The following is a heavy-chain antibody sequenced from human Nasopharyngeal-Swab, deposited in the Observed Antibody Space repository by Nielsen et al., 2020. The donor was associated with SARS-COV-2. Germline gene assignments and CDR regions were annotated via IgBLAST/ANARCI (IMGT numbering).Heavy chain of an antibody. CDR3: ARRAARDGYNYEVDP. D-gene: IGHD5-24*01. CDR1: GYSFVNHW. CDR2: VYPGNSEV. J-gene: IGHJ5*02. Sequence: GGSLRLSCMASGYSFVNHWIGWVRQKPGKGLEWMGMVYPGNSEVAYSPSFQDQVTISADKSINTAFLQWSSLRASDTAIYFCARRAARDGYNYEVDPWGQGTLVTVSS. V-gene: IGHV5-51*01.